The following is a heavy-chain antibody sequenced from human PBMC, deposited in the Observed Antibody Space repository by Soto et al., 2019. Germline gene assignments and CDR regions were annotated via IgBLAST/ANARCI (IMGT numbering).Heavy chain of an antibody. CDR1: GGTFNNLA. J-gene: IGHJ4*02. Sequence: GASVKVSCKASGGTFNNLAISWVRQAPGQGLEWMGWISAYNGNTNYAQKLQGRVTMTTDTSTSTAYMELRSLRSDDTAVYYCARDLHGDPYYWGQGTLVTVSS. V-gene: IGHV1-18*01. D-gene: IGHD4-17*01. CDR3: ARDLHGDPYY. CDR2: ISAYNGNT.